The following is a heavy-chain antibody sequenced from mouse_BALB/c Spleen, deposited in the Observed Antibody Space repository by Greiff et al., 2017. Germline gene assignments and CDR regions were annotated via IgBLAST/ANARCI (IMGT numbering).Heavy chain of an antibody. J-gene: IGHJ3*01. V-gene: IGHV5-4*02. CDR2: ISDGGSYT. D-gene: IGHD2-2*01. CDR3: AREGYGYGFAY. Sequence: DVQLVESGGGLVKPGGSLKLSCAASGFTFSDYYMYWVRQTPEKRLEWVATISDGGSYTYYPDSVKGRFTISRDNAKNNLYLQMSSLKSEDTAMYYCAREGYGYGFAYWGQGTLVTVSA. CDR1: GFTFSDYY.